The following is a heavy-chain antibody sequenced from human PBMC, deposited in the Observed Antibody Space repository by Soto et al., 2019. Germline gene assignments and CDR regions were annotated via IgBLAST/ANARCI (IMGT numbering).Heavy chain of an antibody. CDR3: AKWSSSWGMDV. V-gene: IGHV3-30*18. CDR2: ISYDGSNK. CDR1: GFTFSSYG. J-gene: IGHJ6*02. D-gene: IGHD6-13*01. Sequence: QVQLVESGGGVVQPGRSLRLSCAASGFTFSSYGMHWVRQAPGKGLEWVAVISYDGSNKYYADSVKGRFTISRDNSKNTLYLQMNSLRAEDTAVYYCAKWSSSWGMDVWGQGTTVTVSS.